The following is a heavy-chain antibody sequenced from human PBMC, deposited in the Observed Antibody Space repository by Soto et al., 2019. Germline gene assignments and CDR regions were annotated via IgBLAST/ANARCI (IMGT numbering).Heavy chain of an antibody. V-gene: IGHV3-48*03. J-gene: IGHJ2*01. Sequence: GGSLRLSCAASGLTFSSYEMNWVRQSPGKGLEWVSYISRSGSTIYYADSVKGRVTISRDNAKNSLYLQMNSLRAEDTAVYYCARDGRISRPDWYFDLWGRGTLVTVSS. CDR1: GLTFSSYE. D-gene: IGHD2-15*01. CDR2: ISRSGSTI. CDR3: ARDGRISRPDWYFDL.